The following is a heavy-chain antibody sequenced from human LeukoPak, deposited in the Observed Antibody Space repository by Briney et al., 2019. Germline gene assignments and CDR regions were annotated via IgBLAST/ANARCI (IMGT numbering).Heavy chain of an antibody. D-gene: IGHD6-19*01. CDR3: ARCTGGWFPLLC. Sequence: PGGSLRLSCAASGFTFSSYSMNWVRQAPGKGLEWVSSISSSSSYIYYADSVKGRFTISRPNAKNSLYLQMNSVRAEAPSYYYCARCTGGWFPLLCRGQGAQGPV. J-gene: IGHJ4*02. V-gene: IGHV3-21*01. CDR1: GFTFSSYS. CDR2: ISSSSSYI.